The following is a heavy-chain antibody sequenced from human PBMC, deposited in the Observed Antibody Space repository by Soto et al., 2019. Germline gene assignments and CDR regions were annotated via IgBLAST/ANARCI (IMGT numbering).Heavy chain of an antibody. Sequence: GGSLRLSCAASGFTFSSYWMSWVRQAPGKGLEWVANIKQDGSEKYYVDSVKGRFTISRDNAKKSLFLQMNSLRPEDTALYYCAKVVVQATQPRYYFYGMDVWGQGTTVTVSS. D-gene: IGHD1-1*01. CDR2: IKQDGSEK. CDR1: GFTFSSYW. J-gene: IGHJ6*02. CDR3: AKVVVQATQPRYYFYGMDV. V-gene: IGHV3-7*03.